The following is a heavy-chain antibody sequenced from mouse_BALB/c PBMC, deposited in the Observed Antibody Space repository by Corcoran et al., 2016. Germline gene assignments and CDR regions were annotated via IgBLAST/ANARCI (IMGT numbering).Heavy chain of an antibody. CDR2: ILPGSGST. D-gene: IGHD2-1*01. Sequence: QVQLQQSGAELMKPGASVKISCKATGYTFSSYWIEWVKQRPGHGLEWIGEILPGSGSTNYNEKFKGKATFTADTSSNTAYMPLSSLTSEDSAVYYCARDGNSPVYSAMDYWGQGTSVTVSS. CDR3: ARDGNSPVYSAMDY. J-gene: IGHJ4*01. CDR1: GYTFSSYW. V-gene: IGHV1-9*01.